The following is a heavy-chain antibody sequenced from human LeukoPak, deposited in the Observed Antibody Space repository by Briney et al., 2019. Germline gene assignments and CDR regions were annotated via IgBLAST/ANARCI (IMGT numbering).Heavy chain of an antibody. CDR1: GGSISSSSYY. Sequence: SETLSLTCTVSGGSISSSSYYWGWIRQPPGKGLEWIGSIYYSGSTYYNPSLKSRVTISVDTSKNQFSLRLRSVTAADTAVYYCARGFSGSYYYFDYWGQGTLVTVSS. V-gene: IGHV4-39*07. CDR3: ARGFSGSYYYFDY. CDR2: IYYSGST. J-gene: IGHJ4*02. D-gene: IGHD1-26*01.